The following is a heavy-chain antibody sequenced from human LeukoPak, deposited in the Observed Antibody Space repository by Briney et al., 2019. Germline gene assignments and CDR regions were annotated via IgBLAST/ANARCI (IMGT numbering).Heavy chain of an antibody. D-gene: IGHD5-18*01. Sequence: SETLSLTCTVSGGSISSSSAYWGWIRQPPGKGLEWIGSIYYSKNTYYNPSLKRRVTISADTSKNQFSLTLGSVSATDTAVYYCVSPRGFSYGYFDYWGQGTLVTVSS. CDR2: IYYSKNT. V-gene: IGHV4-39*01. J-gene: IGHJ4*02. CDR3: VSPRGFSYGYFDY. CDR1: GGSISSSSAY.